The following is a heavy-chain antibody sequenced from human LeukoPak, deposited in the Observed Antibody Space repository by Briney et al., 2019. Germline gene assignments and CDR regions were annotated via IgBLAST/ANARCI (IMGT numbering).Heavy chain of an antibody. J-gene: IGHJ4*02. CDR1: GFTFSSYW. Sequence: PGGSLRLSCAASGFTFSSYWMSWVRQAPGKGLEWVANIKQDGSEKYYVDSVKGRFTISRDNAKNSLYLQMNSLRAEDTAVYYCARGNHYDFWSGYSRGPFDYWGQGTLVTVSS. V-gene: IGHV3-7*01. D-gene: IGHD3-3*01. CDR3: ARGNHYDFWSGYSRGPFDY. CDR2: IKQDGSEK.